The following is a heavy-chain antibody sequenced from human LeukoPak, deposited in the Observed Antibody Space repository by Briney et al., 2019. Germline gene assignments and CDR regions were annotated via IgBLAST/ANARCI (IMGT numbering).Heavy chain of an antibody. CDR3: ARAYSYCSSTSCYWGRSWFDP. D-gene: IGHD2-2*01. Sequence: SETLSLTCAVFGGSFSGYYWSWIRQPPGKGLEWIGEINHSGSTNYNPSLKSRVTISVDTSKNQFSLKLSSGTAADTALYYCARAYSYCSSTSCYWGRSWFDPWGQGTLVTVSS. V-gene: IGHV4-34*01. J-gene: IGHJ5*02. CDR1: GGSFSGYY. CDR2: INHSGST.